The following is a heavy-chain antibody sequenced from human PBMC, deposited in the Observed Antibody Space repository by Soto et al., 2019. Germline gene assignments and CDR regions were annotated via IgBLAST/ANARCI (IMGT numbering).Heavy chain of an antibody. CDR2: IYYRGSV. Sequence: SETLSLTCTVSGVSINSHFYYWSWIRQTPGKGLELIGRIYYRGSVYYNPSLQTRVTISLDKSKSQFSLKLNSVTAADSAVYFCARLEGLATISYYFDFWGPGALVTVPS. V-gene: IGHV4-39*01. CDR1: GVSINSHFYY. J-gene: IGHJ4*02. D-gene: IGHD3-9*01. CDR3: ARLEGLATISYYFDF.